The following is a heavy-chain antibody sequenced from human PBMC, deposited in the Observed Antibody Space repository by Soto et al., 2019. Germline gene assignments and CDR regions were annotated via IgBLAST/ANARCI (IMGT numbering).Heavy chain of an antibody. CDR3: AKVQAVAGTDEYFQH. V-gene: IGHV3-23*01. Sequence: PWGPPSLPWPASELTFAGFASRRFLKAPGKGLEWVSAISGSGGSTYYADSVKGRFTISRDNSKNTLYLQMNSLRAEDTAVYYCAKVQAVAGTDEYFQHWGQGTLVTVSS. D-gene: IGHD6-19*01. CDR2: ISGSGGST. J-gene: IGHJ1*01. CDR1: ELTFAGFA.